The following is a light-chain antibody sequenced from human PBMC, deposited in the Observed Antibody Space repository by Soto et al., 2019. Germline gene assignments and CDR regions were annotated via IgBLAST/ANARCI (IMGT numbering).Light chain of an antibody. V-gene: IGKV3-20*01. J-gene: IGKJ4*01. CDR1: QSVSSSY. CDR3: QQYGSSPFT. Sequence: EIVLTQSPGTLSLSPGERATLSFRASQSVSSSYLAWYQQKPGQAPRLLIYGASSRATGIPDRFSGSGSGTDFTLTISRLEPEDFAVYYCQQYGSSPFTFGGGTNVDI. CDR2: GAS.